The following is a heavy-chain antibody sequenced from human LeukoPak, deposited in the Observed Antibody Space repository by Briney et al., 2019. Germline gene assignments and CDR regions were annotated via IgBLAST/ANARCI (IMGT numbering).Heavy chain of an antibody. Sequence: GGSLRLSCAASGFTFSSYGMHWVRQAPGKGLEWVAVISYDGSNKYYADSVKGRFTISRDNSKNTLYLQMNSLRAEDTAVYYCAKGLGSSSWYGAPAGMDVWGQGTTVTVSS. CDR3: AKGLGSSSWYGAPAGMDV. D-gene: IGHD6-13*01. V-gene: IGHV3-30*18. CDR1: GFTFSSYG. J-gene: IGHJ6*02. CDR2: ISYDGSNK.